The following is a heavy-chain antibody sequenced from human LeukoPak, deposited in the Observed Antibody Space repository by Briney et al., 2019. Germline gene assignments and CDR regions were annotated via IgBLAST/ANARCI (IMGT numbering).Heavy chain of an antibody. V-gene: IGHV4-34*01. CDR1: GGSFSGYY. D-gene: IGHD3-22*01. CDR3: ARISSSYYYDSSGYPDY. CDR2: INHSGTT. J-gene: IGHJ4*02. Sequence: PSETLSLTCAVYGGSFSGYYWSWIRQHPGKGLEWIGEINHSGTTKYNLSLKSRVTISVDTSKNQFSPNLRSVAAADTAVYYCARISSSYYYDSSGYPDYWGQGTLVTVSS.